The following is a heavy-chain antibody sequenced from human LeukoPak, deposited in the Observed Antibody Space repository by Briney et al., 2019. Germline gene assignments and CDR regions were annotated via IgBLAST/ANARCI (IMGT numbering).Heavy chain of an antibody. Sequence: PGGSLRLSCAASGFTFSSYGMHWVRQAPGKGLEWVSSIGSSGSYIYYADSLTGRFTISRDNAKNSLYLQMNSLRADDTAVYYCATGKHYYDSSGYYFYYFDYWGQGTLATVSS. CDR1: GFTFSSYG. V-gene: IGHV3-21*01. CDR2: IGSSGSYI. D-gene: IGHD3-22*01. J-gene: IGHJ4*02. CDR3: ATGKHYYDSSGYYFYYFDY.